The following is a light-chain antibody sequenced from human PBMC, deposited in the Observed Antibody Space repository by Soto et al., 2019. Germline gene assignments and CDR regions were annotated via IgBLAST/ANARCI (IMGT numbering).Light chain of an antibody. Sequence: EIVMTQSPATLSLSPGERATFSCRASQSVSTNLAWYQQKPGQAPRLLIYSASTRATGIPARFSGSGSGTEFTLTISSLQSEDFAVYYCQQYKNWPPLTFGGGNKVEI. V-gene: IGKV3-15*01. CDR1: QSVSTN. CDR2: SAS. J-gene: IGKJ4*01. CDR3: QQYKNWPPLT.